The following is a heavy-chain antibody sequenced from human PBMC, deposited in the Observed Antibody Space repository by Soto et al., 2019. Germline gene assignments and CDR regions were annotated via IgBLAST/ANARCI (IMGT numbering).Heavy chain of an antibody. D-gene: IGHD3-10*01. J-gene: IGHJ4*02. CDR1: GGSMINIY. Sequence: QVQLQESGPGLVKPSETLSLTCTVSGGSMINIYWTWIRQPPGKGLEWIGYVYYNGNVKYNPSLKSRVTLSVDTSKNQFSLKLSSVTAADTSVYYFARALRADSWGRGTLVTVSS. CDR3: ARALRADS. V-gene: IGHV4-59*01. CDR2: VYYNGNV.